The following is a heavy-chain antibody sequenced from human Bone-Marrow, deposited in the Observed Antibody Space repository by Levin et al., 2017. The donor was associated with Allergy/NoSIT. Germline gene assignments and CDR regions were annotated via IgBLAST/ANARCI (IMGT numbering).Heavy chain of an antibody. V-gene: IGHV3-21*06. CDR3: ARDVCGGADNVLTGYQMDY. D-gene: IGHD3-9*01. CDR2: ISSRSGFT. Sequence: GESLKISCVASGFTFSSYSMNWVRQIPGKGLEGVAAISSRSGFTYYAEAVQGRFTISRDNARNALFLQMERLRVEDTAVYYCARDVCGGADNVLTGYQMDYWGQGTLVSVSS. J-gene: IGHJ4*02. CDR1: GFTFSSYS.